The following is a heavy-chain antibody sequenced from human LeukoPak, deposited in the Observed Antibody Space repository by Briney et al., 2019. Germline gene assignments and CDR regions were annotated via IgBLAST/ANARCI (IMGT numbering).Heavy chain of an antibody. Sequence: SETLSLICGVYGGSVSDYSWSWIRQPPGKGLEFIGEINHSVNTNFNPSLKSRVTISVDTSKNQVSLRLSSVTAADTAVYYCARTFYSSPNNWFDPWGQGTLVTVSS. J-gene: IGHJ5*02. CDR2: INHSVNT. CDR3: ARTFYSSPNNWFDP. V-gene: IGHV4-34*01. CDR1: GGSVSDYS. D-gene: IGHD2/OR15-2a*01.